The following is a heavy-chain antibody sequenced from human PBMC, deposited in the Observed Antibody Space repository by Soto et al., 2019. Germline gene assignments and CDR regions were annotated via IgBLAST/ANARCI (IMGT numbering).Heavy chain of an antibody. CDR3: ARARGYSGYDFPEIYYYYGMDV. V-gene: IGHV1-69*01. Sequence: QVQLVQSGAEVKKPGSSVKVSCKASGGTFSSYAISWVRQAPGQGLEWMGGIIPIFGTANYAQKFQGRGTITADESTSTAFMELSSLRSEDTAVYYCARARGYSGYDFPEIYYYYGMDVWGQGTTVTVSS. D-gene: IGHD5-12*01. CDR1: GGTFSSYA. J-gene: IGHJ6*02. CDR2: IIPIFGTA.